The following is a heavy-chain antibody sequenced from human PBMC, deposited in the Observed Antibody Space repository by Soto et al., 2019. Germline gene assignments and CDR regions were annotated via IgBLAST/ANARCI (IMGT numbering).Heavy chain of an antibody. CDR3: ARDVGYSYGSTRPSWFDP. Sequence: ASVKVSFKASGYTFTSYGISWVRQAPGQGLEWMGWISAYNSNTDYAQKLQGRVTMTTDTSTSTAYMELRSLRSDDTAVYYCARDVGYSYGSTRPSWFDPWGQGTLVTVSS. J-gene: IGHJ5*02. V-gene: IGHV1-18*01. CDR2: ISAYNSNT. D-gene: IGHD5-18*01. CDR1: GYTFTSYG.